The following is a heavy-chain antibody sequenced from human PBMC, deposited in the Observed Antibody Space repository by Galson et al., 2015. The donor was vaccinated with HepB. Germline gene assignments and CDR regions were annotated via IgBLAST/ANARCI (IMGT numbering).Heavy chain of an antibody. CDR3: TSSKGALLSIVGATERYYYGMDV. CDR1: GFTFSSYG. CDR2: IRSKANSYAT. D-gene: IGHD1-26*01. Sequence: SLRLSCAASGFTFSSYGMHWVRQASGKGLEWVGRIRSKANSYATAYAASVKGRFTISRDDSKNTAYLQMNSLKTEDTAVYYCTSSKGALLSIVGATERYYYGMDVWGQGTTVTVSS. J-gene: IGHJ6*02. V-gene: IGHV3-73*01.